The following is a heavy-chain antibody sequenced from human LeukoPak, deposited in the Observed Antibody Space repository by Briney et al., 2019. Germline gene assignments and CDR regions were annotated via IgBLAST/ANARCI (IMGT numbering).Heavy chain of an antibody. D-gene: IGHD6-19*01. J-gene: IGHJ3*02. CDR1: GFTFSSYS. V-gene: IGHV3-21*04. CDR2: ISSSSSYI. CDR3: AKDKWQWLVLWAFDI. Sequence: GGSVRLSCAASGFTFSSYSMNWVRQAPGKGLEWVSSISSSSSYIYYADSVKGRFTISRDNAKNSLYLQMNSLRAEDTALYYCAKDKWQWLVLWAFDIWGQGTMVTVSS.